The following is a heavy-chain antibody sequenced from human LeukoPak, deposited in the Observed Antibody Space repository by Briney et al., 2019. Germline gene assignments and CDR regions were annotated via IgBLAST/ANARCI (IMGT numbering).Heavy chain of an antibody. CDR3: ARVLHMVRGVKPYYYYMDV. CDR2: IIPIFGTA. Sequence: SVKVSCKASGGTFSSYAISWVRQAPGQGLEWMGGIIPIFGTANYAQKFQGRVTITAGKSTSTAYMELSSLRSEDTAVYYCARVLHMVRGVKPYYYYMDVWGKGTTVTVSS. D-gene: IGHD3-10*01. V-gene: IGHV1-69*06. CDR1: GGTFSSYA. J-gene: IGHJ6*03.